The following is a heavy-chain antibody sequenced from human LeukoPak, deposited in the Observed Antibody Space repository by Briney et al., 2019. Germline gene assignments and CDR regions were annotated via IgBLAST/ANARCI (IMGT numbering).Heavy chain of an antibody. CDR3: ARDKYDYGDYRTGSGDY. Sequence: GGPLRLSCAASGFTFSSYSMNWVRQAPGKGLEWVSSISSSSSYIYYADSVKGRFTISRDNAQNSLYLQMNSLRAEDTAVYYCARDKYDYGDYRTGSGDYWGQGTLVTVSS. D-gene: IGHD4-17*01. V-gene: IGHV3-21*01. CDR1: GFTFSSYS. CDR2: ISSSSSYI. J-gene: IGHJ4*02.